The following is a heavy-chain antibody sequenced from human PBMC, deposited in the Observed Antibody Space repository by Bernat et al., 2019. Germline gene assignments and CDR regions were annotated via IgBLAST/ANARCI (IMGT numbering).Heavy chain of an antibody. CDR1: GYTFTGYY. CDR3: ARALDDYGDYGPDY. J-gene: IGHJ4*02. Sequence: QVQLVQSGAEVKKPGASVKVSCKASGYTFTGYYMHWVRQAPGQGLEWMGRINPNSGGTNYAQKFQGRVTMTSDTSTSTAYMELSRLRSDDTAVYYCARALDDYGDYGPDYWGQGTLVTVSS. CDR2: INPNSGGT. D-gene: IGHD4-17*01. V-gene: IGHV1-2*06.